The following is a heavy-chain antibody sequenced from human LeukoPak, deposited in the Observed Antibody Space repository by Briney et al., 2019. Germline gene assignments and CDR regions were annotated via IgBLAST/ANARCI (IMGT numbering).Heavy chain of an antibody. J-gene: IGHJ4*02. CDR1: GGSNSSHY. D-gene: IGHD3-9*01. CDR2: SYYSGST. Sequence: SETLSLTCTVSGGSNSSHYWSWIRQPPGKGLEWIGYSYYSGSTNYNPSLKSRVTISVDTSKNQFSLKLSSVTAADTAVYYCARGRYFDWLSPEDYFDYWGQGTLVTVSS. V-gene: IGHV4-59*11. CDR3: ARGRYFDWLSPEDYFDY.